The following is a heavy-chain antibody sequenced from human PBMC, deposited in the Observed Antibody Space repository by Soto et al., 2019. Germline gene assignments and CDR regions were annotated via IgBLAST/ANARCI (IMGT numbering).Heavy chain of an antibody. J-gene: IGHJ4*02. CDR3: ARAPVGLDTISSFDY. D-gene: IGHD3-3*01. V-gene: IGHV4-30-4*01. Sequence: QVQLQESGPGLVKPSETLSLTCTVSGDSISSVGFHWAWLRRPPGKGLEWIGYIYNGGSTYYRPSLVSRIHMSLDATRNQYSLRLTSVTSAYTAVYFCARAPVGLDTISSFDYWGQGKLVTVSS. CDR1: GDSISSVGFH. CDR2: IYNGGST.